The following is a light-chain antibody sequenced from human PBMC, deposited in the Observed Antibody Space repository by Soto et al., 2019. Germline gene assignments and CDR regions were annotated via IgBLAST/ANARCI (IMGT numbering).Light chain of an antibody. Sequence: EIQMTQSPSSLSASVGERVTITCRASQSIDSYLNWYQQKPGKAPKLLIYAVSNLQSGVPSRFSGSGSGTDFCLTVSSLQPEDSATYYCQQNYSTPLYTFGQGTKLEIK. CDR1: QSIDSY. CDR2: AVS. V-gene: IGKV1-39*01. J-gene: IGKJ2*01. CDR3: QQNYSTPLYT.